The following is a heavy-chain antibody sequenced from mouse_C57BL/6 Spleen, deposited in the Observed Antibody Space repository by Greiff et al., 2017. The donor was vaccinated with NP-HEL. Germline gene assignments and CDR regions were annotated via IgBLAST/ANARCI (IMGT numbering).Heavy chain of an antibody. J-gene: IGHJ2*01. CDR1: GYTFTSYW. Sequence: VQLQQPGAELVKPGASVKMSCKASGYTFTSYWITWVKQRPGQGLEWIGDVYPGSGSTYYNEKFKSKATLTVDTSSSTAYMQLSSLTSEDSAVDYCARAYYYGSSSLGYWGKGTTLTVAS. V-gene: IGHV1-55*01. D-gene: IGHD1-1*01. CDR2: VYPGSGST. CDR3: ARAYYYGSSSLGY.